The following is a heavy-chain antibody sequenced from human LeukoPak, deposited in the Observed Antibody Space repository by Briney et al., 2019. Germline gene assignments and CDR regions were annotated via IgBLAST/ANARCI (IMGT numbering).Heavy chain of an antibody. D-gene: IGHD5-12*01. V-gene: IGHV3-30*02. CDR3: ARGSGYDYEYYFDY. CDR2: IHYDSSTE. CDR1: GFAFSSYG. Sequence: GGSLRLSCAASGFAFSSYGMHWVRQAPGKGLEWVAYIHYDSSTEDYADSVKGRFTISRDNSKNTLYLQMNSLRAEDTAVYYCARGSGYDYEYYFDYWGQGTLVTVSS. J-gene: IGHJ4*02.